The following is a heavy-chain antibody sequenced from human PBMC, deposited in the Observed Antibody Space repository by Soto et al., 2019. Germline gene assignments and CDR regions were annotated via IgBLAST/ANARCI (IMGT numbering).Heavy chain of an antibody. CDR3: ARDRAWWEPSSSDY. CDR2: ISAYNGNS. V-gene: IGHV1-18*01. D-gene: IGHD2-15*01. CDR1: GYTFTSYG. Sequence: QVQLVQSGAEVKKPGASVTVSCKASGYTFTSYGISWVRQAPGQGLEWMGWISAYNGNSNYAQKLQGRVTMTTDTSTSTAYVERRSRRSVDTAVYYCARDRAWWEPSSSDYWGQGTLVTVSS. J-gene: IGHJ4*02.